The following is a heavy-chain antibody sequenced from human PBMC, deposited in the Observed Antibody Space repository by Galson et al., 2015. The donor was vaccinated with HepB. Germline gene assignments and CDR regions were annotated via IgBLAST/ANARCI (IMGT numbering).Heavy chain of an antibody. V-gene: IGHV3-33*08. CDR1: GFGFSGYE. J-gene: IGHJ5*02. Sequence: SLRLSCAASGFGFSGYEMHWVRQAPGKGLEWVAVTWFDGSNKYYADSVKGRFTISRDNSKNTLYLQMNSLRAEDTAVYYCARDALPAYVWSGYSPNNWFDPWGQGTLVTVSS. CDR3: ARDALPAYVWSGYSPNNWFDP. D-gene: IGHD3-3*01. CDR2: TWFDGSNK.